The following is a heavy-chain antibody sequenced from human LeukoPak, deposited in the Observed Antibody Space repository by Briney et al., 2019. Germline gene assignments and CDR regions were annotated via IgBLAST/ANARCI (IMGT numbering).Heavy chain of an antibody. J-gene: IGHJ4*02. D-gene: IGHD1-26*01. V-gene: IGHV3-23*01. CDR1: GFTFSYYA. CDR2: ISGSGGGT. Sequence: PGGSLRLSCAASGFTFSYYAMSWVRQAPGKGLEWVSSISGSGGGTYYADSVKGRFTISRDNSKNTLYLQMNSLRAEDTAVFYCAKAQTGSYKSPVDCWGQGTLVTVSS. CDR3: AKAQTGSYKSPVDC.